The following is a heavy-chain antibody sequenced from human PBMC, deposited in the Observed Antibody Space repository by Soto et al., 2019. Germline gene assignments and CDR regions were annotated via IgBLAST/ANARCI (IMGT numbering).Heavy chain of an antibody. J-gene: IGHJ6*02. Sequence: GESLKISCKGSGYSFTSYWISWVRQMPGKGLEWMGRIDPSDSYTNYSPSFQGHVTISADKSISTAYLQWSSLKASDTAMYYCVTDLVSSSWYGPVGMDVWGQGTTVTFSS. D-gene: IGHD6-13*01. CDR1: GYSFTSYW. V-gene: IGHV5-10-1*01. CDR2: IDPSDSYT. CDR3: VTDLVSSSWYGPVGMDV.